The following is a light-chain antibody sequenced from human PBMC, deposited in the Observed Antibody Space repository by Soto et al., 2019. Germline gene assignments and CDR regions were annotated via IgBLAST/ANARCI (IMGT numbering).Light chain of an antibody. V-gene: IGKV3-20*01. CDR3: QQYGNSPRT. CDR2: GAS. Sequence: EIVLTQSPVTLSLSPGARATLSCRASQSVSSSYLAWYQQKPGQAPRLLIYGASSRATGIPDRFSGSGSGTDFTLTISRLEPEDFAVYYCQQYGNSPRTFGQGTKVEIK. J-gene: IGKJ1*01. CDR1: QSVSSSY.